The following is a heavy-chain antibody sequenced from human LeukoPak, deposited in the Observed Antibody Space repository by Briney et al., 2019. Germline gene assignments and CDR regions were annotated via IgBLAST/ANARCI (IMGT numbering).Heavy chain of an antibody. CDR3: ARESGEVVVGPFDY. CDR2: IYYSGST. CDR1: GGSISSSSYY. D-gene: IGHD2-15*01. J-gene: IGHJ4*02. Sequence: SETLSLTCTVSGGSISSSSYYWSWIRQPPGKGLEWIGYIYYSGSTNYNPSLKSRVTISVDTSKNQFSLKLSSVTAADTAVYYCARESGEVVVGPFDYWGQGTLVTVSS. V-gene: IGHV4-61*01.